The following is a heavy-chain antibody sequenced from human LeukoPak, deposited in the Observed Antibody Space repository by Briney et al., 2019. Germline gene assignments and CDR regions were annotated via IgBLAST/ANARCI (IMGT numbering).Heavy chain of an antibody. CDR3: ARRGWFDP. CDR2: INHSGST. Sequence: PSETLSITCAVYGGSFSGYYWSWIRQPPGKGLEWIGEINHSGSTNYNPSLKSRVTISVDTSKNQFSLKLSSVTAADTAVYYCARRGWFDPWGQGTLVTVSS. J-gene: IGHJ5*02. CDR1: GGSFSGYY. V-gene: IGHV4-34*01.